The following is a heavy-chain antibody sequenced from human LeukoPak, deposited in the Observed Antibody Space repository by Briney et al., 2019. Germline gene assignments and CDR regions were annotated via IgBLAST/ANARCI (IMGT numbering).Heavy chain of an antibody. CDR3: ARSLISVAGTHHRWFDP. D-gene: IGHD6-19*01. CDR1: GGSFSGYY. J-gene: IGHJ5*02. Sequence: SETLSLTCAVYGGSFSGYYWSWIRQPPGKGLEWIGEINHSGSTNYNPSLKSRVTISVDASKNQFSLKLSSVTAADTAVYYCARSLISVAGTHHRWFDPWGQGTLVTVSS. V-gene: IGHV4-34*01. CDR2: INHSGST.